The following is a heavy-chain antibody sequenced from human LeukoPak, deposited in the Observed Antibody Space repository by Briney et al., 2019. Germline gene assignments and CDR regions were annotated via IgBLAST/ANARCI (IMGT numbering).Heavy chain of an antibody. V-gene: IGHV4-34*01. CDR3: ARVGSNYYGSGSYYNHPGYYYYGMDV. Sequence: SETLSLTCAVSGGSFSGYYWSWIRQPPGKGLEWIGEINHSGSTNYNPSLKSRVTISVDTSKNHFSLKLSSVTAADTAVYYCARVGSNYYGSGSYYNHPGYYYYGMDVWGQGTTVTVSS. CDR1: GGSFSGYY. J-gene: IGHJ6*02. D-gene: IGHD3-10*01. CDR2: INHSGST.